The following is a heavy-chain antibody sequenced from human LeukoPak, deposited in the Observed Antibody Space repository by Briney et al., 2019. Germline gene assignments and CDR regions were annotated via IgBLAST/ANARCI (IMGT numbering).Heavy chain of an antibody. CDR1: GFTFSSYA. CDR2: ISGSGGST. J-gene: IGHJ4*02. D-gene: IGHD3-16*01. Sequence: TGGSLRLSCAASGFTFSSYAMSWVRQAPGKGLEWVSAISGSGGSTYYADSVKGRFTISRDNSKNTLYLQMNSLRAEDTAVYYCAISYYDYVWGSYTRLYGLDYWAKETLVTVPS. V-gene: IGHV3-23*01. CDR3: AISYYDYVWGSYTRLYGLDY.